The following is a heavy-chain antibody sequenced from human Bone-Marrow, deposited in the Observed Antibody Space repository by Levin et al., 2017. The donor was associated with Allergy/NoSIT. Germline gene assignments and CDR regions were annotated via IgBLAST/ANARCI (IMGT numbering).Heavy chain of an antibody. V-gene: IGHV4-59*01. CDR2: IYYSGST. CDR3: ARSIVGASDY. Sequence: SQTLSLTCTVSCGSISSYYWSWIRQPPGKGLEWIGYIYYSGSTNYNPSLKSRVTISVDTSKNQFSLKLSSVTAADTAVYYCARSIVGASDYWGQGTLVTVSS. D-gene: IGHD1-26*01. CDR1: CGSISSYY. J-gene: IGHJ4*02.